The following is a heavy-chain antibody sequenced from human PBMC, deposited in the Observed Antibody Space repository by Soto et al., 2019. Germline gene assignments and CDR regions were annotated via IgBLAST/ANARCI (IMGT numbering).Heavy chain of an antibody. J-gene: IGHJ4*01. D-gene: IGHD6-19*01. Sequence: SETLSLTCGVSGGSISSSNGWSWVRQPPGKGLEWIGEIYDSESTNYNPSLKSRVTISVDKSKNQFSLKLTSVTAADTAVYYCARKQWLPPYYFDYWGQGTLVTSPQ. CDR2: IYDSEST. CDR1: GGSISSSNG. V-gene: IGHV4-4*02. CDR3: ARKQWLPPYYFDY.